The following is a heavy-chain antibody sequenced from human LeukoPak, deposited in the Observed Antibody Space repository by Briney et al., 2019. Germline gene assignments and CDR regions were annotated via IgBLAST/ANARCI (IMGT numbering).Heavy chain of an antibody. J-gene: IGHJ4*01. D-gene: IGHD3-22*01. CDR3: ATPHDATAYYYDSSGYFY. Sequence: KLGEALKISCKGSGYSFSGYWIALVRQMPGKGLEWMGIIYPADSDTRYSPSLQGQVTISADKSITTAYLQWSSLKASDTAMYYCATPHDATAYYYDSSGYFYWGQRTLVTVSS. V-gene: IGHV5-51*01. CDR1: GYSFSGYW. CDR2: IYPADSDT.